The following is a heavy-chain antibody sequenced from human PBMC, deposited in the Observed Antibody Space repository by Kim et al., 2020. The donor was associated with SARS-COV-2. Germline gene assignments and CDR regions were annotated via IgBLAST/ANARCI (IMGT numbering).Heavy chain of an antibody. CDR1: GDSVSSTSVA. D-gene: IGHD3-16*01. V-gene: IGHV6-1*01. CDR2: TYYRSKWYN. CDR3: AREEGAFDY. J-gene: IGHJ4*02. Sequence: SQTLSLTCAISGDSVSSTSVAWHWIRQSPSRGLEWLGRTYYRSKWYNGYAVSVKSRITINPDTSKNQFSLQLNSVTPEDTAVYYCAREEGAFDYWGQGTLVTVSS.